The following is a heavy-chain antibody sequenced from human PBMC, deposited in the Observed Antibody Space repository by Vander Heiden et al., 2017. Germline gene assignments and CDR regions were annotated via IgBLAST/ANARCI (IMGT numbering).Heavy chain of an antibody. V-gene: IGHV3-7*01. CDR3: ARDCSGATCYPNYYYGMDV. Sequence: EVKLVESGGGLVQPGGSLRLSCAASGFTSSSYWMSWVRQAPGTGLGWVANIKKDGSEKYYVDSVKGRFTISRDNSKNSLYLQMNSLSAEDAAVYYCARDCSGATCYPNYYYGMDVWGQGTTVTVSS. J-gene: IGHJ6*02. CDR1: GFTSSSYW. D-gene: IGHD2-15*01. CDR2: IKKDGSEK.